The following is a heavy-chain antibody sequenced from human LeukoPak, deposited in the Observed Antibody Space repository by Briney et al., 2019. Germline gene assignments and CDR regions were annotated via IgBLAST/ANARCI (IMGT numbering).Heavy chain of an antibody. Sequence: ASVKVSCKASGGTFSSYAISWVRQAPGQGLEWKGGIIPIFGTANYAQKFQGRVTITADESTSTAYMELSSLRSEDTAVYYCARSPSYGGNSFFDYWGQGTLVTVSS. CDR2: IIPIFGTA. CDR1: GGTFSSYA. D-gene: IGHD4-23*01. J-gene: IGHJ4*02. CDR3: ARSPSYGGNSFFDY. V-gene: IGHV1-69*13.